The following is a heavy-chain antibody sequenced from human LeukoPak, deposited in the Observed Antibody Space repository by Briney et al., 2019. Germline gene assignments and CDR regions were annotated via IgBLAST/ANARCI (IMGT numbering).Heavy chain of an antibody. D-gene: IGHD3-16*01. CDR3: ARGGGYDY. CDR1: GGSFSGYY. Sequence: SETLSLTCAVYGGSFSGYYWSWIRQPPGKGLEWIGEINHSGSTNYNPSLKSRVTISVDTSKNQFSLKLSSVTAADAAVYYCARGGGYDYWGQGTLVTVSS. CDR2: INHSGST. V-gene: IGHV4-34*01. J-gene: IGHJ4*02.